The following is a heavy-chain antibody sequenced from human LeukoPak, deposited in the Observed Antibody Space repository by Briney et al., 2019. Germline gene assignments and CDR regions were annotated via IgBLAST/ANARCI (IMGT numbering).Heavy chain of an antibody. CDR2: IYSGGST. V-gene: IGHV3-66*01. CDR3: AREIGNTPYYYYGMDV. D-gene: IGHD1-26*01. CDR1: GFTVSSNY. J-gene: IGHJ6*04. Sequence: GGSLXLSCAASGFTVSSNYMSWVRQAPGKGXEWXSVIYSGGSTYYADSVKGRFTISRDNSKNTLYLQMNSLRAEDTAVYYCAREIGNTPYYYYGMDVWGKGTTVTVSS.